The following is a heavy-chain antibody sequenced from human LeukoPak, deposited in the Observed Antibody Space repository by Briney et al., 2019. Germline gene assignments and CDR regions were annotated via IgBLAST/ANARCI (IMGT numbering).Heavy chain of an antibody. V-gene: IGHV3-30*03. J-gene: IGHJ4*02. CDR3: ATNRDWPRDY. CDR2: ISYDGINK. CDR1: GFTFSDYG. Sequence: GGSLRLSCAASGFTFSDYGMHWVRQAPGKGLEWVAVISYDGINKYYADSVKGRFTISRDNSKNTLSVQMNSLRAEDTAVYYCATNRDWPRDYWGQGTLVTVSS. D-gene: IGHD2-21*02.